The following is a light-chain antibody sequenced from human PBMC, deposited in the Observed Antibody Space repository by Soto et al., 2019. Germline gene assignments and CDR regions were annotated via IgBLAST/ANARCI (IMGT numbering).Light chain of an antibody. V-gene: IGKV3D-11*01. J-gene: IGKJ4*01. CDR2: DAS. CDR1: QGISRY. Sequence: ETVLTQSPATLSLSPGERATLSCRASQGISRYLAWYQEKPGQAPMLLISDASNRATGIPARFSGSGPGTDFTLTICSLEPEDFAACYCQQRSNWPLTFGGGTKVEIK. CDR3: QQRSNWPLT.